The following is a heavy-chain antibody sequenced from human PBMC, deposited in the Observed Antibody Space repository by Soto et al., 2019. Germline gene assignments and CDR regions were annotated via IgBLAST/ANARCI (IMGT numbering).Heavy chain of an antibody. CDR1: GFTFSSYG. Sequence: SLRLSCAASGFTFSSYGMHWVRQAPGKGLEWVAVISYDGSNKYYADSVKGRFTISRDNSKNTLYLQMNSLRAEDTAVYYCAKEEAWSVHYYDSSGYLDYWGQGTLVTVSS. V-gene: IGHV3-30*18. CDR3: AKEEAWSVHYYDSSGYLDY. CDR2: ISYDGSNK. D-gene: IGHD3-22*01. J-gene: IGHJ4*02.